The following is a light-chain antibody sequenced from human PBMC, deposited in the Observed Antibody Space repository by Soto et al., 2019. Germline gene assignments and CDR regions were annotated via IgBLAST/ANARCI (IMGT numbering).Light chain of an antibody. V-gene: IGKV1-5*03. CDR3: QHYNSYSDA. J-gene: IGKJ1*01. Sequence: DVQMTLSPCNPAGSVGERFTITCRSSQTSSSWFAWYQQKPRKAPKLLIYKAPTLKSGVPSRFSGSGYATEFPLTISILQPDDFATYYCQHYNSYSDAFGQGTKVDI. CDR1: QTSSSW. CDR2: KAP.